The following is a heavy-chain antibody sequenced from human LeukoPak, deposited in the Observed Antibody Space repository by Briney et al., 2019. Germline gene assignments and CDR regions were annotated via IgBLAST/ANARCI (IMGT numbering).Heavy chain of an antibody. D-gene: IGHD2-15*01. CDR1: GYTFTSYD. J-gene: IGHJ6*02. CDR2: MNPNSGNT. CDR3: ARGPNVRYCSGGSCYSSYYYYGMDV. V-gene: IGHV1-8*01. Sequence: ASVKVSCKASGYTFTSYDINWVRQATGQGLEWTGWMNPNSGNTGYAQKFQGRVTMTRNTSISTAYMELSSLRSEDTAVYYCARGPNVRYCSGGSCYSSYYYYGMDVWGQGTTVTVSS.